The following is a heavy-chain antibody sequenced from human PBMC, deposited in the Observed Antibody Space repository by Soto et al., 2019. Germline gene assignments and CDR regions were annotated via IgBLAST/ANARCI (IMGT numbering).Heavy chain of an antibody. Sequence: GGYLRLPCAASGFTLSRSDQILVRQAPGKGLEWVSAISGSGGSTYYADSVKGRFTISRDNSKNTLYLQMNSLRAEDTAVYYGAKGSEVVVGQDDPRGPGTRVNVSS. J-gene: IGHJ5*02. CDR3: AKGSEVVVGQDDP. CDR2: ISGSGGST. V-gene: IGHV3-23*01. CDR1: GFTLSRSD. D-gene: IGHD2-2*01.